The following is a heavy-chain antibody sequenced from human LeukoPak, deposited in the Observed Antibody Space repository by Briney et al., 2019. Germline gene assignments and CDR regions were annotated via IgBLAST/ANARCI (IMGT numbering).Heavy chain of an antibody. J-gene: IGHJ4*02. V-gene: IGHV4-59*12. CDR2: FYYDGST. D-gene: IGHD6-19*01. CDR3: ARGGSGWHYFDY. Sequence: SETLSLTCTVSGDSISRYYWSWIRQPPGKGLEWIAYFYYDGSTNYSPSLKSRVTISIDTSKSQFSLNLSSVTAADTAVYYCARGGSGWHYFDYWGQGTLVTVSS. CDR1: GDSISRYY.